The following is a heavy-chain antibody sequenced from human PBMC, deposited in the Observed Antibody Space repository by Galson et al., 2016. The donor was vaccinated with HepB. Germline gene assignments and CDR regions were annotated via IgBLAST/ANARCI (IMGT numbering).Heavy chain of an antibody. J-gene: IGHJ4*02. Sequence: SLRLSCAASGFTVSINYMIWVRQAPGKGLEWLSVIYNDGSTYYAESVKSRFTISRDHSKNTLYLQMNSLRAEDTAVYYCARPMWPSYDYDYWGQGTLVTVSS. V-gene: IGHV3-53*01. CDR3: ARPMWPSYDYDY. CDR1: GFTVSINY. CDR2: IYNDGST. D-gene: IGHD3-22*01.